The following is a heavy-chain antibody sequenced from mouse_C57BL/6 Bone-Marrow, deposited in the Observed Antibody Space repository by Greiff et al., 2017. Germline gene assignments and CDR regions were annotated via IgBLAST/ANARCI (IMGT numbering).Heavy chain of an antibody. CDR2: IDPSDSYT. Sequence: QVQLQQPGAELVKPGASVKLSCKASGYTFTSYWMQWVKQRPGQGLEWIGEIDPSDSYTNYNQKFKGKSTLTVDKSSSTAYMQLSSLTSEDSAVYYCARTVWNYGSSDWYFDVWGTGTTVTVSS. D-gene: IGHD1-1*01. V-gene: IGHV1-50*01. J-gene: IGHJ1*03. CDR3: ARTVWNYGSSDWYFDV. CDR1: GYTFTSYW.